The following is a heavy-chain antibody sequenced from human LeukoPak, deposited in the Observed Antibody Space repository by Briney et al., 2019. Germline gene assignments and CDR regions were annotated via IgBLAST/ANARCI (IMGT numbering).Heavy chain of an antibody. D-gene: IGHD4-17*01. CDR3: AKDTDRMTTVTSFDY. Sequence: GGSLRLSCAASGFTFSSYAMSWVRQTPGKGLEWVSAISGSGGSTYHADSVKGRFTISRDNSKNTLYLQMNSLRAEDTAVYYCAKDTDRMTTVTSFDYRGQGTLVTVSS. CDR2: ISGSGGST. CDR1: GFTFSSYA. V-gene: IGHV3-23*01. J-gene: IGHJ4*02.